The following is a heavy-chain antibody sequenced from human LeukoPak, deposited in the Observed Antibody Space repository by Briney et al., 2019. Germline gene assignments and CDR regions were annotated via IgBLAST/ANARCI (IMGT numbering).Heavy chain of an antibody. CDR1: GFTFSSYA. CDR2: ISYDGSNK. CDR3: ARSGSPLPVEFDY. V-gene: IGHV3-30-3*01. Sequence: GRSLRLSCAASGFTFSSYAMHWVRQAQGKGLEWVAVISYDGSNKYYADSVKGRFTISRDNSKNTLYLQMNSLRAEDTAVYYCARSGSPLPVEFDYWGQGTLVTVSS. D-gene: IGHD1-26*01. J-gene: IGHJ4*02.